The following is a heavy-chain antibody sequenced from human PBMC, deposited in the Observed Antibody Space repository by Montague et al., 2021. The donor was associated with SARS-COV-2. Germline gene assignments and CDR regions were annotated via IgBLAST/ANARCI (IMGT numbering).Heavy chain of an antibody. CDR3: ARDPNWGAH. J-gene: IGHJ4*02. V-gene: IGHV3-7*05. D-gene: IGHD7-27*01. Sequence: SRRLSCAASGFGFSTFWMTWFRQAPGKGLEWVASIKPDGSDKYYVESVKGRFTISRDHARNSLYLQLNNLRAEDTAVYYCARDPNWGAHWGQGNLVTVSS. CDR1: GFGFSTFW. CDR2: IKPDGSDK.